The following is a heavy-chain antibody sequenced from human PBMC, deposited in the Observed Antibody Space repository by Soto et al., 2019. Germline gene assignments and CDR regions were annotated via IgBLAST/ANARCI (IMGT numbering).Heavy chain of an antibody. CDR3: ARDRIPTGMDV. CDR2: IYSGGST. V-gene: IGHV3-66*01. Sequence: EVQLVESGGGLVQPGGSLRLSCAASGFTVSSNYMSWVRQAPGKGLEWVSVIYSGGSTYYADSVKGRSTISRDNSKNTLYRQMNSLRAEDTAVYYCARDRIPTGMDVWGQGTTVTVSS. CDR1: GFTVSSNY. J-gene: IGHJ6*02.